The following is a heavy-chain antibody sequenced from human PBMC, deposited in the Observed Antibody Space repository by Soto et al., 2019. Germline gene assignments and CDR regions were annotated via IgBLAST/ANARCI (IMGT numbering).Heavy chain of an antibody. CDR1: GYTFTYNW. J-gene: IGHJ4*02. CDR3: ARRIDAFDY. D-gene: IGHD3-9*01. CDR2: IYPGDSET. Sequence: KQRESLKISCQVSGYTFTYNWIGWVRQMPGKGLEWMGLIYPGDSETRYSPSFQGQVTISADKSINTAYLQWSSLKTSDTAMYYCARRIDAFDYWGQGTLVTVSS. V-gene: IGHV5-51*03.